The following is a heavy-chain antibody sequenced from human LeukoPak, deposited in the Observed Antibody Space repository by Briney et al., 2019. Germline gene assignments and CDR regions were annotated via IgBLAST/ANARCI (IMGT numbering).Heavy chain of an antibody. D-gene: IGHD4-11*01. Sequence: SETLSLTCTVSGGSINNYYWSWIRQPPGKGLEWIGYIYYSGSTNYNPSLKSRVTISIDTSKNQFSLKLSSVTAADTAVYYCAGHSYSNYGTFDYWGQGTLVTVSS. V-gene: IGHV4-59*08. J-gene: IGHJ4*02. CDR3: AGHSYSNYGTFDY. CDR2: IYYSGST. CDR1: GGSINNYY.